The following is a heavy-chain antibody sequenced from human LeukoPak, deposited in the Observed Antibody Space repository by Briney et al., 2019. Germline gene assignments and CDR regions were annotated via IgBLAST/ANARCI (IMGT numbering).Heavy chain of an antibody. Sequence: GGSLRLSCAASGFTFSSYAMSWVRQAPGKGLEWVGFIRSKAYGGTTEYAASVKGRSTISRDDSKSIAYLQMNSLKTEDTAVYYCTREAGYSGYDRHFDYWGQGTLVTVSS. CDR2: IRSKAYGGTT. V-gene: IGHV3-49*04. D-gene: IGHD5-12*01. J-gene: IGHJ4*02. CDR3: TREAGYSGYDRHFDY. CDR1: GFTFSSYA.